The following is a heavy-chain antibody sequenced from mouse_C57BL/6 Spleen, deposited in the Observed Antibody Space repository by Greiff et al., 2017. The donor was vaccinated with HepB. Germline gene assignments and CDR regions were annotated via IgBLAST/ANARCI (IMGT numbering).Heavy chain of an antibody. CDR2: IYPGSGNT. D-gene: IGHD1-1*01. J-gene: IGHJ4*01. CDR1: GYTFTDYY. V-gene: IGHV1-76*01. CDR3: AREPLAYGSSPYYAMDY. Sequence: VQLLQSGAELVRPGASVKLSCKASGYTFTDYYINWVKQRPGQGLEWIARIYPGSGNTYYNEKFKGKATLTAEKSSSTAYMQLSSLTSEDSAVYFCAREPLAYGSSPYYAMDYWGQGTSVTVSS.